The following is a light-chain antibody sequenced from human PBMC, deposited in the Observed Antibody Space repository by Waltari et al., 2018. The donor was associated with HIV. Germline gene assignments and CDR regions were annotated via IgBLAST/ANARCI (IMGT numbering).Light chain of an antibody. V-gene: IGKV3-20*01. CDR1: QSVSSSY. J-gene: IGKJ2*01. CDR2: GAS. CDR3: LQYGSSPPSYT. Sequence: EIVLTQSPGTLCLSPGERATLSCRASQSVSSSYLAWYQQKPGQAPRLLIYGASSRATGIPDRFSGSGSGTEFTLTVSRLESEDFAVYYCLQYGSSPPSYTFGQGTKLEIK.